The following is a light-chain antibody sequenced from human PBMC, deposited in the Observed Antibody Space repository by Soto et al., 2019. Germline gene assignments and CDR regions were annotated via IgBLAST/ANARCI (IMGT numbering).Light chain of an antibody. CDR3: SSYTTTSNYV. J-gene: IGLJ1*01. CDR2: EGS. V-gene: IGLV2-14*02. CDR1: ISDVGSYDL. Sequence: QSALTQPASVSGSPGQSITISCIGTISDVGSYDLVSWYQQHPGKAPRLMIYEGSKRPSGVSNRFFGSKSGNTASLAISGLQAEDEADYYCSSYTTTSNYVFGNGTKVTVL.